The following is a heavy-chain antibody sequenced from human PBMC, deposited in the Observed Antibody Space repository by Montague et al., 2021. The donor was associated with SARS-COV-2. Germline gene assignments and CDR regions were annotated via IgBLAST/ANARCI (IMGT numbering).Heavy chain of an antibody. Sequence: PALVKPTQTLTLTCTFSGFSVSTCGLCVSWIRQPPGKALEWLALIDWDDDTYYSTSLKTRLTISKDTSKNQVVLKMINMDPVDTGTYYCARIPEYSSGGGPDWYFDLWGRGTLVTVSS. V-gene: IGHV2-70*01. J-gene: IGHJ2*01. CDR1: GFSVSTCGLC. CDR3: ARIPEYSSGGGPDWYFDL. D-gene: IGHD6-19*01. CDR2: IDWDDDT.